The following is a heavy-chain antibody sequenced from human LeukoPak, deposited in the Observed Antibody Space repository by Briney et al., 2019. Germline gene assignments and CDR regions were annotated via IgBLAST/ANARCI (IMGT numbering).Heavy chain of an antibody. J-gene: IGHJ6*03. V-gene: IGHV4-59*01. Sequence: SETLSLTCTVSGDSISSYYWSWIRQPPGKGLEWIGYIYYSGSTNYNPSLKSRVTISVDTSKNQFSLKLSSVTAADTAVYYCARISMAAAAHYYYYYMDVWGKGTTVTVSS. D-gene: IGHD6-13*01. CDR3: ARISMAAAAHYYYYYMDV. CDR2: IYYSGST. CDR1: GDSISSYY.